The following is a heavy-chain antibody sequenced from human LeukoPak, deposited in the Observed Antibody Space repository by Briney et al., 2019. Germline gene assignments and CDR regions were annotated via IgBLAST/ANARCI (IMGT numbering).Heavy chain of an antibody. Sequence: KTSETLSLTCSVSSGSISGYYWDWIRQPPGKGLEWIGHIYYSGSTDYNPSLKSRVTISVDTSKNQFSLKLSSVTAADTAVYYCAREAGGRYFDWPTLDYWGQGTLVTVSS. CDR1: SGSISGYY. D-gene: IGHD3-9*01. V-gene: IGHV4-59*01. J-gene: IGHJ4*02. CDR3: AREAGGRYFDWPTLDY. CDR2: IYYSGST.